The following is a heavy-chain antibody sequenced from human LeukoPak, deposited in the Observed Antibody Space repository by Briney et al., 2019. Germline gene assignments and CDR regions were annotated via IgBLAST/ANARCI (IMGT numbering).Heavy chain of an antibody. CDR1: GFTFSSYA. Sequence: GGSLRLSCEASGFTFSSYAMTWVRHVAGRGLEWVSSISGSAGTTYYADSVKGRFIISRDDSKNTLYLQMNSLTAEDTALYFCAKEVDFLTSNRRVFFDDWGHGILVTVSS. CDR2: ISGSAGTT. CDR3: AKEVDFLTSNRRVFFDD. V-gene: IGHV3-23*01. D-gene: IGHD3-9*01. J-gene: IGHJ4*01.